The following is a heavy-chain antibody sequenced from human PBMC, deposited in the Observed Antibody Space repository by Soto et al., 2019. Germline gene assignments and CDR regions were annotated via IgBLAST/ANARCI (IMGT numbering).Heavy chain of an antibody. CDR2: IWHDGGNK. Sequence: GGSLRLSCAASGFTFSSYGMHWVRQAPGKGLEWVAFIWHDGGNKFYAESVKGRFTISRDNSKNTLYLQMTSLSAEDTAMYYCARDGDVNTGFGKDYWGQGTPVTVSS. CDR1: GFTFSSYG. J-gene: IGHJ4*02. V-gene: IGHV3-33*01. CDR3: ARDGDVNTGFGKDY. D-gene: IGHD3-16*01.